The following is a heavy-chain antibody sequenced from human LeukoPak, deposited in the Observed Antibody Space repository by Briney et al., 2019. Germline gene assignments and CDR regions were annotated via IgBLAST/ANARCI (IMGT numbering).Heavy chain of an antibody. CDR2: IYYSART. CDR1: GGSISSYY. CDR3: ARTNCSGGSCHSIFDY. J-gene: IGHJ4*02. Sequence: AETLSLTCTVSGGSISSYYWSWIRQPPGKGLEWIGYIYYSARTNYNPSLKSRVTISVDTSKNQFSLKLSSVTAADTAVYYCARTNCSGGSCHSIFDYWGQGTLVTVSS. D-gene: IGHD2-15*01. V-gene: IGHV4-59*12.